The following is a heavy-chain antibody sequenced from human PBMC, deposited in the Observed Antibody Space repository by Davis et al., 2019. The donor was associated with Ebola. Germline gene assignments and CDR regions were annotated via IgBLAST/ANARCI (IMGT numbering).Heavy chain of an antibody. CDR2: ISYDGSNK. Sequence: GESLKISCAASGFTFSSYGLHWVRQAPGKGLEWVAVISYDGSNKYYADSVKGRFTISRDNSKNTLYLQMNSLRAEDTAVYYCAKEGRLNYYYYGMDVWGQGTTVTVSS. J-gene: IGHJ6*02. CDR1: GFTFSSYG. CDR3: AKEGRLNYYYYGMDV. D-gene: IGHD3-10*01. V-gene: IGHV3-30*18.